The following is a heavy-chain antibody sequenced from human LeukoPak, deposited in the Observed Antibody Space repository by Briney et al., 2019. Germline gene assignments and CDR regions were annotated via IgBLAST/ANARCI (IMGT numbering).Heavy chain of an antibody. CDR3: AKGTMAAGFLDI. Sequence: GGSLRLSCAASGLTFSSYGMHWVRQAPGKGLEWVAFIRNDGSSEYYADSVKGRFTISRDNPKNTLYLQMNSLRAEDTAVYHCAKGTMAAGFLDIWGQGTMVTVS. D-gene: IGHD6-13*01. CDR2: IRNDGSSE. CDR1: GLTFSSYG. V-gene: IGHV3-30*02. J-gene: IGHJ3*02.